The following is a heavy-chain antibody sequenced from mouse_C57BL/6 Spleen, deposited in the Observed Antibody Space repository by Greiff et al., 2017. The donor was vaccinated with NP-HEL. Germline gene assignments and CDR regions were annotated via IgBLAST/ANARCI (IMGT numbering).Heavy chain of an antibody. CDR1: GFNIKDDY. J-gene: IGHJ2*01. CDR3: AWSLYYFDY. CDR2: IDPENGDT. Sequence: DVHLVESGAELVRPGASVKLSCTASGFNIKDDYMHWVKQRPEQGLEWIGWIDPENGDTEYASKFQGKATITADTSSNTAYLQLSSLTSEDTAVYYCAWSLYYFDYWGQGTTLTVSS. V-gene: IGHV14-4*01.